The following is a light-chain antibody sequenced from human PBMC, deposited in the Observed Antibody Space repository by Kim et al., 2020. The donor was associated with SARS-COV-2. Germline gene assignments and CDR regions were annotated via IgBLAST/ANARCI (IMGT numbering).Light chain of an antibody. CDR2: AAS. CDR1: QGISSY. J-gene: IGKJ4*01. CDR3: QQLNSHPLT. Sequence: SASVGDRVTITCRASQGISSYLAWYQQKPGKAPNLLIYAASTLQSGVPSRFSGSGSGTDFTLTISSLQPEDFATYYCQQLNSHPLTFGGGTKVEI. V-gene: IGKV1-9*01.